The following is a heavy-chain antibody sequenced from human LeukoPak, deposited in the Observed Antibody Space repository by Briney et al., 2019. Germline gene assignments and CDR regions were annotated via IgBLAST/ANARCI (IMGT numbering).Heavy chain of an antibody. V-gene: IGHV1-18*04. CDR1: GYTFTSYY. CDR3: ARDSLWRWELLGIPSDSNWFDP. CDR2: ISAYNGNT. J-gene: IGHJ5*02. D-gene: IGHD1-26*01. Sequence: GASVKVSCKASGYTFTSYYIHWVRQAPGEVLEWMGWISAYNGNTNYAQKLQGRVTMTTDTSTSTAYMALRSLRSDDTAVYYCARDSLWRWELLGIPSDSNWFDPWGQGTLVTVSS.